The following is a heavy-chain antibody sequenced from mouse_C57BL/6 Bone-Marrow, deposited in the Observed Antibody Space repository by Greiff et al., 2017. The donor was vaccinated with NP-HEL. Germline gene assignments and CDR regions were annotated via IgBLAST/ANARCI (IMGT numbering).Heavy chain of an antibody. CDR1: GFSLTSYG. J-gene: IGHJ4*01. Sequence: VKLKESGPGLVQPSQSLSITCTVSGFSLTSYGVHWVRQSPGKGLEWLGVIWSGGSTDYNAAFISRLSISKDNSKSQVFFKMNSLQADDTAIYYCAYSNQFSYAMDYWGQGTSVTVSS. D-gene: IGHD2-5*01. CDR3: AYSNQFSYAMDY. V-gene: IGHV2-2*01. CDR2: IWSGGST.